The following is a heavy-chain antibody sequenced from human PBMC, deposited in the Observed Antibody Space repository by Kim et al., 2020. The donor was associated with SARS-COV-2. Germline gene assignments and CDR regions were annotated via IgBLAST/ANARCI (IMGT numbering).Heavy chain of an antibody. D-gene: IGHD3-10*01. Sequence: GGSLRLSCAASGFTFSSYAMHWVRQAPGKGLEWVAFISYDGSNKYYADSVKGRFTITRDNSKNTLYLQMNSLRAENTAVYYCARDLPFGELNDYWGQSTLVTVSS. CDR1: GFTFSSYA. V-gene: IGHV3-30*04. CDR2: ISYDGSNK. J-gene: IGHJ4*02. CDR3: ARDLPFGELNDY.